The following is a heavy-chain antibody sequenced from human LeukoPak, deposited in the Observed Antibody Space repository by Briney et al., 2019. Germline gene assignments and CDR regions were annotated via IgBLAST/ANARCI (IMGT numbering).Heavy chain of an antibody. CDR2: INHSGST. J-gene: IGHJ6*02. CDR1: GGSFSGYY. D-gene: IGHD3-3*01. V-gene: IGHV4-34*01. CDR3: ARATYDFWSGSHGMDV. Sequence: SETLSLTCAVYGGSFSGYYWSWIRQPPGKGLEWIGEINHSGSTNYNPSLKSRVTISVDTSKNQFSLKLSSVTAADTAVYYCARATYDFWSGSHGMDVWGQGTTATVSS.